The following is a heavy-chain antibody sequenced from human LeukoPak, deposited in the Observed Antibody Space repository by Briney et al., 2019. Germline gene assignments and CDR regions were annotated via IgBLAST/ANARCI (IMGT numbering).Heavy chain of an antibody. Sequence: SVQVSCKASGDTFSSYSISWVRQAPGQGLEWMGRIIPSLGIPNYAQKFQGTVTITRDKATTTAYMDLSSLRSEDTAVYYCARVSYYASSGYTEYFHHWGPGSLVTVSS. V-gene: IGHV1-69*04. CDR2: IIPSLGIP. CDR1: GDTFSSYS. D-gene: IGHD3-22*01. J-gene: IGHJ1*01. CDR3: ARVSYYASSGYTEYFHH.